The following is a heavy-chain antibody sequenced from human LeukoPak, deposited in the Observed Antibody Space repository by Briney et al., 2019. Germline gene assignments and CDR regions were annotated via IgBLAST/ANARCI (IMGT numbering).Heavy chain of an antibody. V-gene: IGHV3-30-3*01. CDR2: ISYDGSNK. CDR3: AKDAESSTSCN. D-gene: IGHD2-2*01. Sequence: TGGSLRLSCAASGFTFSSYAMLGVRKAPGKGLEGVAVISYDGSNKYYADSVKGRFTISRDNSKHTLYLQMNSLRAEDRAVYYCAKDAESSTSCNWGQGTLVTVPS. J-gene: IGHJ4*02. CDR1: GFTFSSYA.